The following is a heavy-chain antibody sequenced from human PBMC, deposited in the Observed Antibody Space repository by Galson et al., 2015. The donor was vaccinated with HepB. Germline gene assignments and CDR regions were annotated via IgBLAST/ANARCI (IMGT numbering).Heavy chain of an antibody. CDR2: ISSSSSTI. CDR3: ARDDILTGSNH. V-gene: IGHV3-48*02. Sequence: SLRLSCAASGFTFSSYSMNWVRQAPGKGLEWVSYISSSSSTIYYADSVKGRFTISRDNAKNSLYLQMNSLGDEDTAVYYCARDDILTGSNHWGQGTLVTVSS. D-gene: IGHD3-9*01. J-gene: IGHJ5*02. CDR1: GFTFSSYS.